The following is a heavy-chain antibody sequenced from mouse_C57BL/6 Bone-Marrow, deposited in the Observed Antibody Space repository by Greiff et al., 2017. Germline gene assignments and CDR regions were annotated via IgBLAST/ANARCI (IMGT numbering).Heavy chain of an antibody. Sequence: QVQLQQPGAELVRPGTSVKLSCKASGYTFTSYWMHWVKQRPGPGLEWIGVIDPSDSYTNYNQKFKGKATLTVDTSSSTAYMQLNSLPSEDSAVYDFSRAGVYYGSSVAWFAYWGQGTLVTVSA. D-gene: IGHD1-1*01. CDR2: IDPSDSYT. J-gene: IGHJ3*01. CDR3: SRAGVYYGSSVAWFAY. V-gene: IGHV1-59*01. CDR1: GYTFTSYW.